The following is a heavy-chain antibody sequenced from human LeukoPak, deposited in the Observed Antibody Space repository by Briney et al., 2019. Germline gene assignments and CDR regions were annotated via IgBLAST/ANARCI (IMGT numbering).Heavy chain of an antibody. Sequence: SETLSLTCTVSGGSISSYWSWIRQPAGKGLEWIGRIYGSGSTNYNPSLKSRVTMSLDTSKNQFSLKLSSVTAADTAVYYCARADSGSYYDGAFDIWGQGTMVTVSS. CDR3: ARADSGSYYDGAFDI. CDR2: IYGSGST. V-gene: IGHV4-4*07. J-gene: IGHJ3*02. CDR1: GGSISSY. D-gene: IGHD1-26*01.